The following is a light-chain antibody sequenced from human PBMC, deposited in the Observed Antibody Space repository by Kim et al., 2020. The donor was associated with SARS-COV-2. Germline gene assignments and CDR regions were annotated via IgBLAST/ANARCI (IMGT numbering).Light chain of an antibody. J-gene: IGLJ3*02. V-gene: IGLV1-44*01. CDR2: GNN. CDR1: SSTNGSNA. Sequence: TIFCPAPSSTNGSNAVSWNQQLPGAAPNLLIYGNNQRPPGVPDRFSGSKSGTSASLAISGLQSEDEADYYCGAWDDSLNGHWVFGGGTQLTVL. CDR3: GAWDDSLNGHWV.